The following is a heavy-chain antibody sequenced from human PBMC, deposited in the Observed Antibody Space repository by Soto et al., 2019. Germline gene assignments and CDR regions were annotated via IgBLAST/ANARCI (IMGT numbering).Heavy chain of an antibody. Sequence: ASVTASCKASVGIYIIYVISCVRQAPGQGLEWMGGIIPIFGTANYAQKFQGRVTITADESTSTAYMELSSLRSEDTAVYYCARDHPQYGMDVWGQGTTVTVSS. V-gene: IGHV1-69*01. J-gene: IGHJ6*02. CDR1: VGIYIIYV. CDR2: IIPIFGTA. CDR3: ARDHPQYGMDV.